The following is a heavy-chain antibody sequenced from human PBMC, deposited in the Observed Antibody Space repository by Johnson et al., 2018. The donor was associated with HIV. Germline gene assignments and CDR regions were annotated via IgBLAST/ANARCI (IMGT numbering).Heavy chain of an antibody. Sequence: QVQLVESGGGVVQPGRSLRLSCAASGFTFSSYVMHWVRQAPGKWLEWVAIISYDGSNKYYADSVKGRFTISRDNSKNTLYLQMNSLRAADTAVYYCARPGIVILPAGAFDIWGPGTMVTVSS. J-gene: IGHJ3*02. D-gene: IGHD2-2*01. V-gene: IGHV3-30-3*01. CDR2: ISYDGSNK. CDR1: GFTFSSYV. CDR3: ARPGIVILPAGAFDI.